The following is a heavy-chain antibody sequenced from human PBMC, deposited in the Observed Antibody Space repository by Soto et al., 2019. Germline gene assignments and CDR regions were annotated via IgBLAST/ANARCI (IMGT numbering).Heavy chain of an antibody. D-gene: IGHD3-10*01. V-gene: IGHV3-30*18. CDR1: GFSFSDFG. Sequence: GGSLRLSCAASGFSFSDFGMHWVRQAPGKGLEWVALISYDIHNKYYADSVKGRFTLSRDNSKNTLYLEMNSLRTEDTAVYYCAKDRRYYGSDSYLDSWGQGTVVTVSS. J-gene: IGHJ4*02. CDR2: ISYDIHNK. CDR3: AKDRRYYGSDSYLDS.